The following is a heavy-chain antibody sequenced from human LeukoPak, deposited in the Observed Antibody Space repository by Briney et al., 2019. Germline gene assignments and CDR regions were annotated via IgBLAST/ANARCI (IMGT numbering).Heavy chain of an antibody. CDR2: ISGSGGST. Sequence: PGGSLRLSCAASGFTFSSYAMSWVRQAPGKGLEWVSAISGSGGSTYYADSVKGRFTISRDNSKNSLYLQMNSLRAEDTAVHYCARVRRPEDDAFDIWGQGTMVTVSS. CDR3: ARVRRPEDDAFDI. CDR1: GFTFSSYA. V-gene: IGHV3-23*01. J-gene: IGHJ3*02.